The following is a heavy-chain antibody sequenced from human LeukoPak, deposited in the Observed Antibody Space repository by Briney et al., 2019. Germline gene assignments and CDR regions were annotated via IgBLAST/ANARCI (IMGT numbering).Heavy chain of an antibody. CDR1: GDSISSTTYY. CDR3: ASRTYCGGDCYSLDAFDI. Sequence: PSETLSLTCTVSGDSISSTTYYWGWIRQPPGKGLEWIGSIYYSGSTYYNPSLKSRVTISVDTSKNQFSLKLSSVTAADTAVYYCASRTYCGGDCYSLDAFDIWGQGTMVTVSS. D-gene: IGHD2-21*02. CDR2: IYYSGST. V-gene: IGHV4-39*07. J-gene: IGHJ3*02.